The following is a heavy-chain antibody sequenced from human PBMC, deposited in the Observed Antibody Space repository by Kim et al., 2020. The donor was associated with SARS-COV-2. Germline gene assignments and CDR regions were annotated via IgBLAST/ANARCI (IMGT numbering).Heavy chain of an antibody. CDR2: ISGSGRHA. D-gene: IGHD3-22*01. Sequence: GGSLRLSCAASGFTFSNYAMSWVRQSPGKGLQWVSGISGSGRHAYYADSVRGRFTISRDNSKSMLFLQMNSLRAEDTALYYCVKSIDSVGYNFD. J-gene: IGHJ4*01. V-gene: IGHV3-23*01. CDR3: VKSIDSVGYNFD. CDR1: GFTFSNYA.